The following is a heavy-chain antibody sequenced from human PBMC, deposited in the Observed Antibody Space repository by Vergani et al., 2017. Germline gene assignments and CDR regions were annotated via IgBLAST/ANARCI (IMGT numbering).Heavy chain of an antibody. V-gene: IGHV5-51*01. Sequence: EVPLVQSGAEVKKPGESLKISCKGSGYSFTSYWIGWVRQMPGKGLEWMGIIYPGDSDTRYSPSFQGQVTISDDKSISTAYLQWSSLKASDTAMYYCASSRWGRWEPHWYYFDYWGQGTLVTVSS. CDR2: IYPGDSDT. J-gene: IGHJ4*02. CDR3: ASSRWGRWEPHWYYFDY. D-gene: IGHD1-26*01. CDR1: GYSFTSYW.